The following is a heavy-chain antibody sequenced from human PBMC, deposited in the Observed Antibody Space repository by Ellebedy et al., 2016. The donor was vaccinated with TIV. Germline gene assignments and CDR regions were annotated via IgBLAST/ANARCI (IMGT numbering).Heavy chain of an antibody. D-gene: IGHD6-19*01. CDR2: ISSSSSTI. V-gene: IGHV3-48*04. J-gene: IGHJ4*02. CDR1: GFTFSSYS. Sequence: GESLKISCAASGFTFSSYSMNWVRQAPGKGLEWVSYISSSSSTIYYADSVKGRFTISRDNAKNSLYLQMNSLRAEDTAVYYCARVGDGSGPLWGQGTLVTVSS. CDR3: ARVGDGSGPL.